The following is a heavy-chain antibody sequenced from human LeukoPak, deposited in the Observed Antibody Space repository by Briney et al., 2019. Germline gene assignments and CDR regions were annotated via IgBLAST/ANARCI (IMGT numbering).Heavy chain of an antibody. J-gene: IGHJ6*02. CDR1: GYSFSSYW. V-gene: IGHV3-74*01. CDR3: IRGVSGYYSYYAMDV. Sequence: GGSLRLSCGASGYSFSSYWMHWVRPVPGKGLVWVSRINGAGATTTYADSVKGRFTISRDNAKNTLSLEMDSLRVEDTAVYYCIRGVSGYYSYYAMDVWGQGTTVIVSS. D-gene: IGHD1-26*01. CDR2: INGAGATT.